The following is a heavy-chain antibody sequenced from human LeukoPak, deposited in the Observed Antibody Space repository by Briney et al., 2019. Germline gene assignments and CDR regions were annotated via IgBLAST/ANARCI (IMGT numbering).Heavy chain of an antibody. V-gene: IGHV3-23*01. CDR1: GFTFSIYA. D-gene: IGHD6-25*01. J-gene: IGHJ5*01. CDR2: VSTSGGTT. CDR3: AKGAGSSWFDS. Sequence: GGSLRLSCAASGFTFSIYAMSWVRQAPGKGLEWVSSVSTSGGTTYYADSVKGRFTLSRDNSKNTLYLQMNSLRAEDTAIYYCAKGAGSSWFDSWGQGTLATVSS.